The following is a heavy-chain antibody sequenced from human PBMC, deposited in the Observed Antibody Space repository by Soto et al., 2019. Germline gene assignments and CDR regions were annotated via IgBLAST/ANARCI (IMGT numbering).Heavy chain of an antibody. Sequence: GESLKISCKGVGYSFTDFWITWVRQVPGKGLEWMGKIDPPDSYTNYSPSFQGHVTMSVDKSINTAYLQWSSLKASDTAIYYCARRGYHVSLGYYYAMDVWGQGTTVTVS. CDR1: GYSFTDFW. CDR2: IDPPDSYT. CDR3: ARRGYHVSLGYYYAMDV. J-gene: IGHJ6*02. D-gene: IGHD2-15*01. V-gene: IGHV5-10-1*01.